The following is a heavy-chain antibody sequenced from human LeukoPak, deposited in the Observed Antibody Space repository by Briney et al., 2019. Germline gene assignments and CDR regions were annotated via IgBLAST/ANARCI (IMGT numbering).Heavy chain of an antibody. CDR1: GYTFDDHG. CDR3: TKDMGIRDGYNKAFDY. Sequence: GGSLRLSCAASGYTFDDHGVHWVRQVPGKGLEWVSGISWNSNNIGYAESVRGRFAISRDNAKNSLYLQMNSLRPEDTAVYYCTKDMGIRDGYNKAFDYWGQGTLDTVSS. V-gene: IGHV3-9*01. J-gene: IGHJ4*02. D-gene: IGHD5-24*01. CDR2: ISWNSNNI.